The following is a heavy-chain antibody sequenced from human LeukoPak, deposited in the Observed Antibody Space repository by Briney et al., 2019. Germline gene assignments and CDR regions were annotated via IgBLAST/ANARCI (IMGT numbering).Heavy chain of an antibody. J-gene: IGHJ6*03. CDR2: INPNSGGT. D-gene: IGHD6-13*01. Sequence: GASVKVSCKVSGYTFTGYYMHWVRQAPGQGLEWMGWINPNSGGTNYAQKFQGRVTMTRDTSISTAYMELSRLRSDDTAVYYCARAYSSSWYDYYYYYMDVWGKGTTVTISS. CDR3: ARAYSSSWYDYYYYYMDV. V-gene: IGHV1-2*02. CDR1: GYTFTGYY.